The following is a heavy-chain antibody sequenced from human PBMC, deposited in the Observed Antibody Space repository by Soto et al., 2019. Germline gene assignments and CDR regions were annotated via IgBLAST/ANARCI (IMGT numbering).Heavy chain of an antibody. V-gene: IGHV1-3*01. CDR3: ARDRILWFGELSPLDY. D-gene: IGHD3-10*01. J-gene: IGHJ4*02. CDR2: INAGNGNT. CDR1: GYTFTSYA. Sequence: ASVKVSCKASGYTFTSYAMHWVRQAPGQRLEWMGWINAGNGNTKYSQKFQGRVTITRDTSASTAYMELSSLRSEDTAVYYCARDRILWFGELSPLDYWGQGTQVTVSS.